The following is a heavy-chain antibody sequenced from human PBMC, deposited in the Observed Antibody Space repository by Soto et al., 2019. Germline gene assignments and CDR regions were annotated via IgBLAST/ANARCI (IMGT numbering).Heavy chain of an antibody. CDR1: GFTFSSYA. CDR3: AKEATKKKDYGDYY. J-gene: IGHJ4*02. D-gene: IGHD4-17*01. CDR2: ISGSGGST. V-gene: IGHV3-23*01. Sequence: GGSLRLSCAASGFTFSSYAMSWVRQAPGKGLEWVSAISGSGGSTYYADSVKGRFTIARENSKNTEYLQMNSLRAEETAVYYCAKEATKKKDYGDYYWGQGTLVTVSS.